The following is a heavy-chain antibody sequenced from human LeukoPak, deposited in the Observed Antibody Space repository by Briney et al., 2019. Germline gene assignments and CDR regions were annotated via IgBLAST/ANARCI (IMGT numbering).Heavy chain of an antibody. CDR3: AKDRVFYGGAFDI. CDR2: ISGSGGST. V-gene: IGHV3-23*01. D-gene: IGHD4-23*01. J-gene: IGHJ3*02. CDR1: GFTFSSYA. Sequence: GGPLRLSCAASGFTFSSYAMSWVRQAPGKGLEWVSAISGSGGSTYYADSVKGRFTISRDNSKNTLYLQMNSLRAEDTAVYYCAKDRVFYGGAFDIWGQGTMVTVPS.